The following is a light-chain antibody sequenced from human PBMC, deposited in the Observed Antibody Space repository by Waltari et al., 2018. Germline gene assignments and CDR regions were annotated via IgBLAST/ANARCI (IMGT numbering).Light chain of an antibody. CDR2: RNG. J-gene: IGLJ3*02. Sequence: QSVLTQPPSASGTPGQRVTISCSGSSSNIESNTVNWYQQLPGTAPKLLIYRNGHRPSGVPDRFSGSQSGTSASLAISGLQSEDEATYYCAAWDDRMNGRGVFGGGTKVTVL. V-gene: IGLV1-44*01. CDR3: AAWDDRMNGRGV. CDR1: SSNIESNT.